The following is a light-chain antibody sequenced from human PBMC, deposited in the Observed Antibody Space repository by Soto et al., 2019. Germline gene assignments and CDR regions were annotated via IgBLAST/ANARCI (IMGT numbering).Light chain of an antibody. CDR2: GAS. CDR1: QSIRYY. Sequence: DIQLTQSPPTLSASVGDRVTITCRASQSIRYYLAWYQQMPGQAPKLLIYGASSLQSGVPSRFSGSGSGTEFSLTISSLQPDDFATYFCQHHNSYSQTFGQGTMVEIK. V-gene: IGKV1-5*01. CDR3: QHHNSYSQT. J-gene: IGKJ1*01.